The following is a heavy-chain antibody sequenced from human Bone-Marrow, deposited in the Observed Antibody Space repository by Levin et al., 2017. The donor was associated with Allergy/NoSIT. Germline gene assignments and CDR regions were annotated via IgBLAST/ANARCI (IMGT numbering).Heavy chain of an antibody. J-gene: IGHJ4*02. V-gene: IGHV3-23*01. Sequence: PGGSLRLSCAASGFTFTSYAMSWVRQAPGKGLEWVSSISGSDGYTYSADSVKGRFTISRDISKNTVFLQMHSLRSDDTAVYYCAKGSYGDYVFDYWGQGTLVTVSS. CDR2: ISGSDGYT. D-gene: IGHD4-17*01. CDR1: GFTFTSYA. CDR3: AKGSYGDYVFDY.